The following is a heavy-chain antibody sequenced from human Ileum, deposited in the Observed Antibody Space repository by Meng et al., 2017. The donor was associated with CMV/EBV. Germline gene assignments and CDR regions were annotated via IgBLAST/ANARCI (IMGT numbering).Heavy chain of an antibody. CDR2: ISWDGGST. V-gene: IGHV3-43*01. J-gene: IGHJ4*02. CDR1: SNDYT. Sequence: SNDYTMNWVRQAPGKGLEWVSLISWDGGSTYYADSVKGRFTISRDNSKNSLYLQMNSLRTEDTALYYCAKDRQRYCSATSCAYYFDYWGQGTLVTVSS. CDR3: AKDRQRYCSATSCAYYFDY. D-gene: IGHD2-2*01.